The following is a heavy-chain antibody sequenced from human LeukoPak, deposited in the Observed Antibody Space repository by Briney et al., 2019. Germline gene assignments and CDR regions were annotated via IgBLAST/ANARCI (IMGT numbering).Heavy chain of an antibody. V-gene: IGHV3-7*01. D-gene: IGHD5-24*01. J-gene: IGHJ4*02. Sequence: GGSLRLSCAASGFTFSTYWMSWVRQAPGKGLEWVASLKQDGSEKYYVDSVKGRFTISRDNAKNSLYLQMNSLRAEDTAIYYCVSSRWLQLPLNYWGQGTLVTVSS. CDR1: GFTFSTYW. CDR3: VSSRWLQLPLNY. CDR2: LKQDGSEK.